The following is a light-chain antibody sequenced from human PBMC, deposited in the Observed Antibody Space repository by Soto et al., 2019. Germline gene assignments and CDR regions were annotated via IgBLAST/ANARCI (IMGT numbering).Light chain of an antibody. CDR2: AAS. V-gene: IGKV1-9*01. Sequence: DIPLTQSPSFLSASVGDRVTITCRASQGISSYLAWYQQKPGKAPKLLIYAASTLQSGVPSRFSGSGSGTDFTLTISSLQPEDFATYYCQQLNSYPPYTFGQGTKLEIK. CDR3: QQLNSYPPYT. J-gene: IGKJ2*01. CDR1: QGISSY.